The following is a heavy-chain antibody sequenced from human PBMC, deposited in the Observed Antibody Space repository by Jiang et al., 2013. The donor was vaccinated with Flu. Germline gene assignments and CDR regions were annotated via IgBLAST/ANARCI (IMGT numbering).Heavy chain of an antibody. V-gene: IGHV1-69*01. CDR3: ARGNNYGMGYYYYAMDI. CDR2: VIPIYGTA. J-gene: IGHJ6*04. CDR1: GDTFSNSV. D-gene: IGHD5-18*01. Sequence: GAEVKKPGSSVKVSCKAFGDTFSNSVIAWVRQAPGQGLEWMGGVIPIYGTANYAEKLQGRVTITADASTNTGYMELRSLRSEDTAVYYCARGNNYGMGYYYYAMDIWGNGTMVTVSS.